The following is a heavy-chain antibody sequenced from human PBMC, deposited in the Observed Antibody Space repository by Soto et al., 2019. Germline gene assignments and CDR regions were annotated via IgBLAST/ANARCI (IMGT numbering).Heavy chain of an antibody. V-gene: IGHV1-69*08. CDR1: GGTFSSYT. CDR3: AREGPYGDYALPGDY. Sequence: QVQLVQSGAEVKKPGSSVKVSCKASGGTFSSYTISWVRQAPGQGLEWMGRIIPILGIANYAQKFQGRVTITADKSTSTAYMELSSLRSEDTGVYYCAREGPYGDYALPGDYWGQGTLVTVSS. D-gene: IGHD4-17*01. CDR2: IIPILGIA. J-gene: IGHJ4*02.